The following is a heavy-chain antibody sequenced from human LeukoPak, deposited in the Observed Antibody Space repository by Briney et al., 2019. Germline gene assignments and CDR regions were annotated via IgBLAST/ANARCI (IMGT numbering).Heavy chain of an antibody. J-gene: IGHJ4*02. Sequence: ASVKVSCKASGGTFSSYAISWVRQAPGQGPEWMGGIIPIFGTANYAQKFQGRVTITADESTSTAYMELSSLRSEDTAVYYCARTTVVTRDFDYWGQGTLVTVSS. V-gene: IGHV1-69*13. D-gene: IGHD4-23*01. CDR3: ARTTVVTRDFDY. CDR1: GGTFSSYA. CDR2: IIPIFGTA.